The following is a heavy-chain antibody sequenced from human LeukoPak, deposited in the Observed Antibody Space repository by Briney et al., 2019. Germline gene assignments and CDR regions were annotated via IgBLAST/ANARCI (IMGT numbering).Heavy chain of an antibody. V-gene: IGHV1-2*02. Sequence: GASVKVSCKASGYTFTGYYMHWVRQAPGQGLEWMGWINPHSGDTNYAQKFQGRVTMTRDTSTSTAYMEVSRLSSDDTAVYYCAKDMRSRGYSGYDCFDYWGQGTLVTVSS. CDR1: GYTFTGYY. CDR2: INPHSGDT. J-gene: IGHJ4*02. D-gene: IGHD5-12*01. CDR3: AKDMRSRGYSGYDCFDY.